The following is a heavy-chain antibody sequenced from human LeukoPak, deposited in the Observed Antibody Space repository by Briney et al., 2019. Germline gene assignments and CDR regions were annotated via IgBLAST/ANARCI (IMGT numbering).Heavy chain of an antibody. Sequence: PGGSLRLSCAASGFTFDDYAMHWVRQAPGKGLEWVSLISGDGGSTYYADSVRGRFTISRDNSKNTLHLQMNSLRAEDTAAYYCVKYGPDFGDLPSEYYFDFWGQGTLVTVSS. CDR3: VKYGPDFGDLPSEYYFDF. D-gene: IGHD4-17*01. CDR1: GFTFDDYA. CDR2: ISGDGGST. J-gene: IGHJ4*02. V-gene: IGHV3-43*02.